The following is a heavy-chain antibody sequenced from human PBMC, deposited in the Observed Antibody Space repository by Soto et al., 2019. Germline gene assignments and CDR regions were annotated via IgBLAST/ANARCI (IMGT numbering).Heavy chain of an antibody. Sequence: ASVNVSCKPSGYTFTSYSIHWGRQAPGQRLEWMGWINAGNGNTKYSQKFQGRVTITRDTSASTAYMELSSLRSEDTAVYYCARGKLRFLEWLSSPYGMDVWGQGTTVTVSS. CDR3: ARGKLRFLEWLSSPYGMDV. J-gene: IGHJ6*02. CDR1: GYTFTSYS. CDR2: INAGNGNT. D-gene: IGHD3-3*01. V-gene: IGHV1-3*01.